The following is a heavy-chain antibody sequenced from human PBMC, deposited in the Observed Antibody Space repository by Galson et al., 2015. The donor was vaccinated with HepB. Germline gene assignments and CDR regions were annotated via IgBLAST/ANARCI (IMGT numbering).Heavy chain of an antibody. Sequence: SVKVSCKASGGTVSNYGIGWVRQAPGQGLEWMGGIIPIYGTPDYAQKFQGRVTITADKSTSTAYMELSSLRSEDTAVYYCATEIAYGDYGAPNWYFDLWGRGTLVTVSS. D-gene: IGHD4-17*01. V-gene: IGHV1-69*06. CDR2: IIPIYGTP. CDR3: ATEIAYGDYGAPNWYFDL. CDR1: GGTVSNYG. J-gene: IGHJ2*01.